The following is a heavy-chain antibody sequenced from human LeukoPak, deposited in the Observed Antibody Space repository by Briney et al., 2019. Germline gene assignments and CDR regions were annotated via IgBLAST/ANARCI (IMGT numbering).Heavy chain of an antibody. J-gene: IGHJ6*03. CDR2: ISSSSGTI. CDR3: ARVYYDILTGYSPYYYYYYMDV. CDR1: GFTFSTYS. V-gene: IGHV3-48*01. D-gene: IGHD3-9*01. Sequence: PGGSLRLSCAASGFTFSTYSMNWVRQAPGRGLEWVSYISSSSGTIIYADSVKGRFTISRDNAKNSLYLQMNSLRAEDTAVYYCARVYYDILTGYSPYYYYYYMDVWGKGTTVTISS.